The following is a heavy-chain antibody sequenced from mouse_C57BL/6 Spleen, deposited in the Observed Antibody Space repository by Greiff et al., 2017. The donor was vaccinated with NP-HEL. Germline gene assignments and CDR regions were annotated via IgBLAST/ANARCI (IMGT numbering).Heavy chain of an antibody. CDR2: ISYDGSN. CDR3: ARESRQLRLQDAMDY. J-gene: IGHJ4*01. Sequence: ESGPGLVKPSQSLSLTCSVTGYSITSGYYWNWIRQFPGNKLEWMGYISYDGSNNYNPSLKNRISITRDTSKNQFFLKLNYVTTEDTATYYCARESRQLRLQDAMDYWGQGTSVTVSS. D-gene: IGHD3-2*02. CDR1: GYSITSGYY. V-gene: IGHV3-6*01.